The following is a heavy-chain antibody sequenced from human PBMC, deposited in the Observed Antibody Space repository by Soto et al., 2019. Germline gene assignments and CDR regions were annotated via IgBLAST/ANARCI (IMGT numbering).Heavy chain of an antibody. CDR1: GYCFTSYW. CDR2: IYPGDSDT. D-gene: IGHD3-10*01. V-gene: IGHV5-51*01. J-gene: IGHJ6*02. CDR3: ARSTMVRGVNNYSYYGMDV. Sequence: PAESLKISCKGSGYCFTSYWIGWVRRMPGKGLEWRGIIYPGDSDTRYSPSFQGQVTISADKSISTAYLQWSSLKASDTAMYYCARSTMVRGVNNYSYYGMDVWGQGTTVTVSS.